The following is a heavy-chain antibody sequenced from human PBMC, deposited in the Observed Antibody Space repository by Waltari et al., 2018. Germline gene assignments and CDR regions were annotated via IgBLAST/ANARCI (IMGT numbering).Heavy chain of an antibody. CDR1: GFTFDAYA. J-gene: IGHJ2*01. D-gene: IGHD6-13*01. Sequence: EVQLVESGGGVVQPGGSLRLSCAASGFTFDAYAMHWVRPAPGKGLEWVSLISGDGGSTYYADSVKGRFTISRDNSKNSLYLQMNSLRTEDTALYYCAKDLAAAGTGWYFDLWGRGTLVTVSS. CDR3: AKDLAAAGTGWYFDL. V-gene: IGHV3-43*02. CDR2: ISGDGGST.